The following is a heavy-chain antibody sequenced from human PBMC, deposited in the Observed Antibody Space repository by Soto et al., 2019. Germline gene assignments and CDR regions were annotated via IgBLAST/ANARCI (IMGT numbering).Heavy chain of an antibody. CDR1: GFTFSDYY. CDR3: ARVFTDDCSSTSCYASSLAYYYYMDV. Sequence: GGSLRLSCAASGFTFSDYYMSWIRQAPGKGLEWVSYISSSGSTIYYADSVKGRFTISRDNAKNSLYLQMNSLRAEDTAVYYCARVFTDDCSSTSCYASSLAYYYYMDVWGKGTTVTVSS. CDR2: ISSSGSTI. D-gene: IGHD2-2*01. J-gene: IGHJ6*03. V-gene: IGHV3-11*01.